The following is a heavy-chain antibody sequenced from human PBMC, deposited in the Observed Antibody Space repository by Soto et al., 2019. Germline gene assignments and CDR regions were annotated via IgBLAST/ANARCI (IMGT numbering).Heavy chain of an antibody. CDR1: GYTFTDYY. D-gene: IGHD6-13*01. V-gene: IGHV1-2*04. J-gene: IGHJ6*02. Sequence: QVQLVQSGAEVKKPGASVKVSCKASGYTFTDYYIHWVRQAPGHGLEWMGWINPNSGGTKDAQRFQGWVTMTRDTSISTAYMELSRLKSDDTAVYYCARDLPIAAVGQAHYYYGMDVWGQGTTVTVSS. CDR3: ARDLPIAAVGQAHYYYGMDV. CDR2: INPNSGGT.